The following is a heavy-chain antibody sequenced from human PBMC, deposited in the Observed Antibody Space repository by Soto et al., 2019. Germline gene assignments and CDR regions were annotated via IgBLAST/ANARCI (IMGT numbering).Heavy chain of an antibody. CDR2: IYYSGNT. D-gene: IGHD2-21*02. CDR3: AREIAYCGGDCYPYYFDY. Sequence: SETLSLTCTVSGDSISSGDYYWSWIRQPPGKGLEWIGCIYYSGNTYYNPSLKRRFTISVDTSKNQFSLKLSSVTAADTAVYYCAREIAYCGGDCYPYYFDYWGQGTLVTVSS. J-gene: IGHJ4*02. CDR1: GDSISSGDYY. V-gene: IGHV4-30-4*01.